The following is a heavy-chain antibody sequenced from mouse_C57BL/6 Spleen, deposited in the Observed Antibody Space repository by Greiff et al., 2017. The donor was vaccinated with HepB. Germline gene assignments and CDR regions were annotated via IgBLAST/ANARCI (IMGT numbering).Heavy chain of an antibody. CDR1: GYTFTSYW. V-gene: IGHV1-50*01. J-gene: IGHJ1*03. D-gene: IGHD1-1*01. CDR3: ARPSSSWYFDV. CDR2: IDPSDSYT. Sequence: QVQLKQPGAELVKPGASVKLSCKASGYTFTSYWMQWVKQRPGQGLEWIGEIDPSDSYTNYNQKFKGKATLTVDTSSSTAYMQLSSLTSEDSAVYYCARPSSSWYFDVWGTGTTVTVSS.